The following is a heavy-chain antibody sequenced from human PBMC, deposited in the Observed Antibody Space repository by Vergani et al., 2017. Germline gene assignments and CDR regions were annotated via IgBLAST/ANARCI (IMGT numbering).Heavy chain of an antibody. CDR2: IWYDGSNK. V-gene: IGHV3-33*06. J-gene: IGHJ5*02. Sequence: QVQLVESGGGVVQPGRSLRLSCAASGFTFSSYGMHWVRQAPGKGLEWVAVIWYDGSNKYYADSVKGRFTISRDNSKNTLYLQMNSLRAEDTAVYYWAKTLDGYYDSSGYLRGWFDPWGQGTLVTVSS. CDR1: GFTFSSYG. D-gene: IGHD3-22*01. CDR3: AKTLDGYYDSSGYLRGWFDP.